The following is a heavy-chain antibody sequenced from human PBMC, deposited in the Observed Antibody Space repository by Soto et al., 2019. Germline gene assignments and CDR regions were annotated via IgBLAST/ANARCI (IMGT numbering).Heavy chain of an antibody. Sequence: PSETLSLTCAVYGGSFSGYYWSWIRQHQGKGLEWIGEINHSGSTNYNPSLKSRVTISVDTSKNQFSLKLSSVTAADTAVYYCARLSMYYDILTGYRYWGQGTLVTVSS. D-gene: IGHD3-9*01. V-gene: IGHV4-34*01. CDR3: ARLSMYYDILTGYRY. CDR2: INHSGST. J-gene: IGHJ4*02. CDR1: GGSFSGYY.